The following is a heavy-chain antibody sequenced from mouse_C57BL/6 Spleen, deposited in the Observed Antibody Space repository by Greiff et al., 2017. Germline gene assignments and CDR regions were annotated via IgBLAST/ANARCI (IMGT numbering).Heavy chain of an antibody. Sequence: QVQLQQSGAELVRPGTSVKVSCTASGYAFTNYLIEWVKQRPGQGLEWIGVINPGSGGTNYNEKFTGKATLTADKSSSTAYMQLSSLTSEDSAVYVCERSYYGSSSGLAYWGQGTLVTVSA. CDR2: INPGSGGT. D-gene: IGHD1-1*01. J-gene: IGHJ3*01. CDR3: ERSYYGSSSGLAY. CDR1: GYAFTNYL. V-gene: IGHV1-54*01.